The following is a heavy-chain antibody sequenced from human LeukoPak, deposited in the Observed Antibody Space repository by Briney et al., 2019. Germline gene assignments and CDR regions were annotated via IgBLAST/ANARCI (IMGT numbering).Heavy chain of an antibody. J-gene: IGHJ4*02. CDR1: GFTFSSYW. CDR2: INSDGSST. D-gene: IGHD3-16*01. Sequence: GGSLRPSCAASGFTFSSYWMYWVRQAPGKGLVWVSRINSDGSSTTYADSVKGRFTISRDDAKNTLYLQMNSLRAEDTAIYYCTRGNGGVTDYWGQGTLVTVSS. CDR3: TRGNGGVTDY. V-gene: IGHV3-74*01.